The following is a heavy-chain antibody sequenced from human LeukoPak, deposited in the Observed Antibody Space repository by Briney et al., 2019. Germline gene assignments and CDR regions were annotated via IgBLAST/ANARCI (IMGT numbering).Heavy chain of an antibody. CDR3: AKGPYSSGWNDFDC. V-gene: IGHV3-30*18. D-gene: IGHD6-19*01. CDR2: ISYDGSNK. Sequence: GGSLRLSCAASGFTFSSYGMHWVRQAPGKGLEWVAVISYDGSNKYYADSVKGRFTISRDNSKNTLYLQMNSLRAEDTAVYYCAKGPYSSGWNDFDCWGQGTLVTVSS. J-gene: IGHJ4*02. CDR1: GFTFSSYG.